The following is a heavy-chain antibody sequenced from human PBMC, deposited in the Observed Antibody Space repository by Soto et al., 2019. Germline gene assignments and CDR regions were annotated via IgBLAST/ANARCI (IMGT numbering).Heavy chain of an antibody. D-gene: IGHD3-22*01. Sequence: GGSLRLSCAASGFTFSSYAMSWVRQAAGKGLEWVSSISGSGGSTYYAASVKGRFTISRDNSKNTLYLQMNSLRAEDTAVYYCAKARYYDSTGYLYYFDYWGQGTLVTVSS. J-gene: IGHJ4*02. CDR1: GFTFSSYA. V-gene: IGHV3-23*01. CDR3: AKARYYDSTGYLYYFDY. CDR2: ISGSGGST.